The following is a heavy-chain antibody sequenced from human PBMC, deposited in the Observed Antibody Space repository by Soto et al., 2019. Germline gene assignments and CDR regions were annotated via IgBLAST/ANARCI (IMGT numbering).Heavy chain of an antibody. J-gene: IGHJ4*02. CDR2: ISYDGSNK. CDR1: GFTFSSYG. D-gene: IGHD4-4*01. Sequence: GGSLRLSCAASGFTFSSYGMHWVRQAPGKGLEWVAVISYDGSNKYYADSVKGRFTISRDNSKNTLYLQMNSLRAEDTAVYYCAKDDPYSNPFDYWGQGTLVTVSS. CDR3: AKDDPYSNPFDY. V-gene: IGHV3-30*18.